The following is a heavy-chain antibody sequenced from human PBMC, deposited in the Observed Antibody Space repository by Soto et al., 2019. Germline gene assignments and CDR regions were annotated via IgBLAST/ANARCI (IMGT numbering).Heavy chain of an antibody. CDR2: IYYSGST. J-gene: IGHJ4*02. V-gene: IGHV4-59*05. D-gene: IGHD2-15*01. CDR1: GGSISSYY. Sequence: PSETLSLTCTASGGSISSYYWSWIRQPAGKGLEWIGRIYYSGSTFYNPSLRSRVTLSVDTSKNQFSLRLNSVTAADTAVYFCAGFVVPASRNSDFDYWGQGTLVTVSS. CDR3: AGFVVPASRNSDFDY.